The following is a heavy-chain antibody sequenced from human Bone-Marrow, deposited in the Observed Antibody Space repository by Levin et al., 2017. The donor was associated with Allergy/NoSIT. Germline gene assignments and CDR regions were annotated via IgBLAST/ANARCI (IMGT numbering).Heavy chain of an antibody. CDR2: IFSGGST. CDR1: GLTVSTNY. CDR3: ASGSGYRGYDLVY. V-gene: IGHV3-53*01. D-gene: IGHD5-12*01. J-gene: IGHJ4*02. Sequence: QAGGSLRLSCSASGLTVSTNYMSWVRQAPGKGLEWVSIIFSGGSTNYADSVKGRFTISRDNSKNTLYLQMNSLRAEDTAVYYCASGSGYRGYDLVYWGQGTLVTVSS.